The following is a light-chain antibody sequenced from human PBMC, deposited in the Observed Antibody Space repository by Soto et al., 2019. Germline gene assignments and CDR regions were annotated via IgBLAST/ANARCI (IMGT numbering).Light chain of an antibody. V-gene: IGKV3-20*01. J-gene: IGKJ1*01. CDR2: GAS. Sequence: EIVLTQSPGTLSLSPGERATLSCRASQSVSNNYLAWYQQPPGQATRLIIYGASNRATGIPDRFSGSGSGTDFTLTISRLDPEYFAVYYCQHYGSSGTFGQGTKVEIK. CDR1: QSVSNNY. CDR3: QHYGSSGT.